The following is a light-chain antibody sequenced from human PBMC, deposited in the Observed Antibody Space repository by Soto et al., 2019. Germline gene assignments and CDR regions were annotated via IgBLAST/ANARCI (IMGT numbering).Light chain of an antibody. CDR2: ETS. J-gene: IGKJ1*01. CDR1: QSISSP. CDR3: QQYNGFGSWT. Sequence: DIQMTQSPSTLSASVGDRVSITCRASQSISSPMAWYQQEPGKAPRLLIYETSTLQRGVPSRFSGSASWTEFTLTISSLQPDDFAPYYCQQYNGFGSWTFGQGTKVEIK. V-gene: IGKV1-5*03.